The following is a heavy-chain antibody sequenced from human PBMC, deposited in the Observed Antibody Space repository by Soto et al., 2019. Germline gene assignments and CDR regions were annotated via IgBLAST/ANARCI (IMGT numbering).Heavy chain of an antibody. D-gene: IGHD6-13*01. CDR3: ARGQRDSSSWRNWFDP. CDR1: GGSFSGYY. Sequence: SETLSLTCAVYGGSFSGYYWSWIRQPPGKGLEWIGEINHSGSTNYNPSLKSRVTISVDTSKNQFSLKLSSVTAADTAVYYCARGQRDSSSWRNWFDPWGQGTLVTVSS. J-gene: IGHJ5*02. CDR2: INHSGST. V-gene: IGHV4-34*01.